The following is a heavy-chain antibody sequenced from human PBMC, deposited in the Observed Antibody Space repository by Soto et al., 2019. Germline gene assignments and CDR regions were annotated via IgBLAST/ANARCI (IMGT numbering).Heavy chain of an antibody. CDR3: ARGFLSRDFWSGYYSLFWFDP. J-gene: IGHJ5*02. V-gene: IGHV4-34*01. Sequence: SETLSLTCAVYGGSFSGYYWSWIRQPPGKGLEWIGEINHSGSTNYNPSLKSRVTISVDTSKNQFSLKLSSVTAADTAVYYCARGFLSRDFWSGYYSLFWFDPWGQGTLVTVSS. CDR1: GGSFSGYY. D-gene: IGHD3-3*01. CDR2: INHSGST.